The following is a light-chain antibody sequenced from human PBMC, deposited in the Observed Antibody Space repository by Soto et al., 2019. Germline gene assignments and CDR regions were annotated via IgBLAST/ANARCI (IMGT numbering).Light chain of an antibody. CDR3: QQYHNWVT. CDR2: GAS. J-gene: IGKJ4*01. V-gene: IGKV3-15*01. Sequence: EIVMTQSPATLSVSPGERATLSCRASQNIGTNLSWYQHKPGQAPRLLIYGASTGATGIPASFSGSGSGTDFALTISSLQSEDFAFYFCQQYHNWVTFGGGTKVEI. CDR1: QNIGTN.